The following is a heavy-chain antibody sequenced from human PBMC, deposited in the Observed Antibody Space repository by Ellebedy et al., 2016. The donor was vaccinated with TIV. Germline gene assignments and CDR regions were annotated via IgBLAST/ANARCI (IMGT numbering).Heavy chain of an antibody. D-gene: IGHD4-23*01. V-gene: IGHV3-15*07. J-gene: IGHJ4*02. CDR3: TTATVVTPNDDY. CDR1: GFTFSSYS. CDR2: IKSKTDGGKT. Sequence: GGSLRLSCAASGFTFSSYSMNWVRQAPGKGLEWVGRIKSKTDGGKTDYAAPVKGRFTISRDDSKNTLYLQMNSLKTEDTAVYYCTTATVVTPNDDYWGQGTLVTVSS.